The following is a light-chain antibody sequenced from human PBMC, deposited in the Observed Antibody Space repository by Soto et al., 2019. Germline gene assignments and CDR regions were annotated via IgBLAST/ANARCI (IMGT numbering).Light chain of an antibody. Sequence: QSALTQPPSASGSPGQSVTISCTGTSSDVGGYNYVSWYQQHPGKAPKLIISEVSKRPSGVPDRFSGSKSGQTASLTISGLQTEDEADYFCGSYRSSNTLVVFGGGTKVTVL. CDR3: GSYRSSNTLVV. J-gene: IGLJ3*02. CDR2: EVS. V-gene: IGLV2-8*01. CDR1: SSDVGGYNY.